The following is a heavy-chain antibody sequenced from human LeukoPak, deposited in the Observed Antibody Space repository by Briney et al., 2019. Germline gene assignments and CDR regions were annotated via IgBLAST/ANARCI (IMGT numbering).Heavy chain of an antibody. CDR3: ARENSGSYREFDY. V-gene: IGHV3-72*01. J-gene: IGHJ4*02. CDR2: TRNKANSYTT. Sequence: GGSLRLSCAASGFTFSDHYMDWVRQAPGKGLEWVGRTRNKANSYTTEYAASVKGRFTISRDDSKNSLYLQMNSLKTEDTAVYYCARENSGSYREFDYWGQGTLVTVSS. D-gene: IGHD1-26*01. CDR1: GFTFSDHY.